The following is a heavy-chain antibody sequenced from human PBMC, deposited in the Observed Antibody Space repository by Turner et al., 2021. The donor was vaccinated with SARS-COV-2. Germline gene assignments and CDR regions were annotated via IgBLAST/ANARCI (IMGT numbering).Heavy chain of an antibody. CDR1: GFTFSTYG. CDR2: ISYDGSNK. Sequence: QVQLVESGGGVVQPGRSLRLPCAASGFTFSTYGMHWVRQAPGKGLEWVALISYDGSNKYYADSVKGRFTISRDNSKNTLYLQMNSLRAEDTAVYYCAKTIGSYYDSSGYYQYFDYWGQGTLVTVSS. J-gene: IGHJ4*02. CDR3: AKTIGSYYDSSGYYQYFDY. D-gene: IGHD3-22*01. V-gene: IGHV3-30*18.